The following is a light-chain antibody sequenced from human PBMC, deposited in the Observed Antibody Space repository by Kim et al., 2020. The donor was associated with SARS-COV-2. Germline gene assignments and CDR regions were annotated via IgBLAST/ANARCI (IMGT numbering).Light chain of an antibody. V-gene: IGLV3-25*03. CDR1: ALPKQY. J-gene: IGLJ3*02. CDR3: QSADSSGTYQV. Sequence: SYELTQLPSVSVSPGQTARITCSGDALPKQYAYWYQQKPGQAPVLVIYKDSERPSGIPERFSGSSSGTTVTLTISGVQAEDEADYYCQSADSSGTYQVFGGGTQLTVL. CDR2: KDS.